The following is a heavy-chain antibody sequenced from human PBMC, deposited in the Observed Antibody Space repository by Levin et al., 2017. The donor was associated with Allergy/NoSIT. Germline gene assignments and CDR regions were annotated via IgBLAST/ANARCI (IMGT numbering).Heavy chain of an antibody. CDR2: ISGRGGST. Sequence: GGSLRLSCAASGFTFSSYAMSWVRQAPGKGLEWVSAISGRGGSTYYADSVKGRFTISRDNSKNTLYLQMNSLRAEDTAVYYCAKDPRSMYYYDSSGWSPAYYFDYWGQGTLVTVSS. D-gene: IGHD3-22*01. CDR3: AKDPRSMYYYDSSGWSPAYYFDY. CDR1: GFTFSSYA. V-gene: IGHV3-23*01. J-gene: IGHJ4*02.